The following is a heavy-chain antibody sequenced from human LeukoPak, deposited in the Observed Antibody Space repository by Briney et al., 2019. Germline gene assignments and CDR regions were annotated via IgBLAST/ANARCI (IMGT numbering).Heavy chain of an antibody. V-gene: IGHV3-11*01. CDR1: GFTFSDYY. J-gene: IGHJ4*02. CDR2: ISSSGSSM. D-gene: IGHD2-21*01. CDR3: VRESGVIARFFDY. Sequence: GGSLRLSCAASGFTFSDYYMSWIRQAPGKGLEWVSYISSSGSSMYYADSVKGRFTISRDNAKNSLYLQMNSLGAEDTAVYYCVRESGVIARFFDYWGQGTLVTVSS.